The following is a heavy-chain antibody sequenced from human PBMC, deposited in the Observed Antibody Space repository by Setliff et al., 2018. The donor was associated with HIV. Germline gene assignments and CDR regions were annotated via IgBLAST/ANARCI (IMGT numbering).Heavy chain of an antibody. J-gene: IGHJ3*02. CDR2: INPKSGGT. V-gene: IGHV1-2*06. CDR3: ARLPFITIFGVLNGDDGFDI. Sequence: ASVKVSCKASGYTFTGYYMHWVRQAPGQGPEWLGRINPKSGGTRYAQKFQGRVSMTRDTAISTAYMELSRLRSDDSAVFYCARLPFITIFGVLNGDDGFDIWGQGTMVTVS. D-gene: IGHD3-3*01. CDR1: GYTFTGYY.